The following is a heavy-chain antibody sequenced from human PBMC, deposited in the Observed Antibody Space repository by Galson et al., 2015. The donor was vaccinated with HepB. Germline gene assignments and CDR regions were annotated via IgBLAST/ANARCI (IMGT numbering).Heavy chain of an antibody. D-gene: IGHD6-19*01. CDR2: ISSGSSVI. Sequence: SLRLSCAASGFIFGSNSMNWVRQAPGKGLEWLAYISSGSSVIKYADSVKGRFTVSRDNVKNSLYLRMDSLRVEDTAVYFCATSVGGEAYFDNWGQGTLVIVSA. V-gene: IGHV3-48*01. CDR3: ATSVGGEAYFDN. CDR1: GFIFGSNS. J-gene: IGHJ4*02.